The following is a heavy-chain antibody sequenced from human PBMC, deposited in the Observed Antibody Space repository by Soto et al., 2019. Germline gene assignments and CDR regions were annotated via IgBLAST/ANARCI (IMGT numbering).Heavy chain of an antibody. J-gene: IGHJ4*02. CDR1: GGSISSGDYY. D-gene: IGHD6-13*01. V-gene: IGHV4-30-4*01. Sequence: SETLSLTCTVSGGSISSGDYYWSWIRQPPGKGLEWIGYIYYSGSTYYNPSLKSRVTISVDTSKNQFSLKLSSVTAADTAVYYCARVGIAAAGTGFDYWGQGTLVTVSS. CDR2: IYYSGST. CDR3: ARVGIAAAGTGFDY.